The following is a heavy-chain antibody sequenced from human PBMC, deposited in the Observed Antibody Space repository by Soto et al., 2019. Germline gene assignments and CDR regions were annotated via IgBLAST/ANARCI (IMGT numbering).Heavy chain of an antibody. Sequence: DVQLVESGGGLVRPGGSLRLSCTASGFTFSEYSMSWVRQAPGKGLEWVSSITHSGTYVYYADSVKGRFTISRDSASNSLFLQRTSLRAEDTAVYHCARARGNDWYSDYWGQGTLVTVSS. CDR1: GFTFSEYS. CDR2: ITHSGTYV. CDR3: ARARGNDWYSDY. J-gene: IGHJ4*02. V-gene: IGHV3-21*01. D-gene: IGHD5-12*01.